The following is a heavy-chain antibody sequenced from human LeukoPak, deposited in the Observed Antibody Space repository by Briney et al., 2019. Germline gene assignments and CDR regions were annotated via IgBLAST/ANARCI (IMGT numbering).Heavy chain of an antibody. CDR3: ARVFARGGEFSGSYYYY. V-gene: IGHV1-69*05. CDR1: GGTFSTYA. Sequence: SVKVSCKASGGTFSTYAVNWVRQAPGQRLGWMGGIIPLFGTANYAQKFQGRVTITTDESTSTAYMELSSLRSEDTAIYYCARVFARGGEFSGSYYYYWGQGTLVTVSS. CDR2: IIPLFGTA. J-gene: IGHJ4*02. D-gene: IGHD1-26*01.